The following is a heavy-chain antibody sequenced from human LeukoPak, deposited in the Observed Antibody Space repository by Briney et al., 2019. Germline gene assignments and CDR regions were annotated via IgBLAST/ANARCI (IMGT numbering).Heavy chain of an antibody. V-gene: IGHV3-43*02. CDR2: IRGDGGVT. J-gene: IGHJ4*02. CDR3: VKDGPVLSF. Sequence: PGGSLRLSCAASGFTFEDNCMHWARQAPGEGLEWVSFIRGDGGVTYYGDSVKGRFTVSRDNSEDSLYLQMDRLRAEDTAFYYCVKDGPVLSFWGQVTLVTVSS. CDR1: GFTFEDNC. D-gene: IGHD4/OR15-4a*01.